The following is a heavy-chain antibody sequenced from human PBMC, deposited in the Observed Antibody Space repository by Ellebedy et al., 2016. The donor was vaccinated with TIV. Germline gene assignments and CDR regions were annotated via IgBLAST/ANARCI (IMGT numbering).Heavy chain of an antibody. CDR2: ISGSGGST. CDR1: GFTFSSYA. D-gene: IGHD1-1*01. Sequence: GGSLRLXCAASGFTFSSYAMSWVRQAPGKGLEWVSAISGSGGSTYYADAVKGRFTISRDNSKSTLYLQMNSLRAEDTAVYYCAKVLAPTTYYYYGMDVWGQGTTVTVSS. V-gene: IGHV3-23*01. CDR3: AKVLAPTTYYYYGMDV. J-gene: IGHJ6*02.